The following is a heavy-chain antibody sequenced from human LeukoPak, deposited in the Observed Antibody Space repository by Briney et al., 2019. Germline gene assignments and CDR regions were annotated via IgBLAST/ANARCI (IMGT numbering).Heavy chain of an antibody. CDR1: GGTFSSYA. CDR2: IIPIFGTA. J-gene: IGHJ6*03. Sequence: ASVKISCKASGGTFSSYAISWVRQAPGQGLEWMGRIIPIFGTANYAQKLQGRVTITTDESTSKAYMELSRLRSEDTAVYYCARSRTGGPAAIGYYYYMDVWGKGTTVTVSS. V-gene: IGHV1-69*05. CDR3: ARSRTGGPAAIGYYYYMDV. D-gene: IGHD2-2*01.